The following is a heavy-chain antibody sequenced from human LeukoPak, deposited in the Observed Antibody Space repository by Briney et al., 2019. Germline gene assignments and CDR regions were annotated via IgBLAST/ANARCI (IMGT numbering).Heavy chain of an antibody. D-gene: IGHD3-9*01. CDR3: ARHHEVLRYFDWLQSYYFDY. V-gene: IGHV4-61*02. CDR1: GGSISSGSYY. Sequence: SETLSLTCTVSGGSISSGSYYWSWIRQPAGKGLEWIGRIYTSGSTNYNPSLKSRVTISVDTSKNQFSLKLSSVTAADTAVYYCARHHEVLRYFDWLQSYYFDYWGQGTLVTVSS. CDR2: IYTSGST. J-gene: IGHJ4*02.